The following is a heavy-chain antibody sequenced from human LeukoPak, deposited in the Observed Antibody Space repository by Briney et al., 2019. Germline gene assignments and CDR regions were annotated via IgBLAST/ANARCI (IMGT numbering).Heavy chain of an antibody. J-gene: IGHJ5*02. CDR3: ARLRITMVRGVIIRVYNWFDP. Sequence: GESLKISCKGSGYSFPTYWIGWVRQMPGKGLEWMGIIYPGDSDTRYSPSFQGQITISVDKSISTAYLQWSSLKASDTAMYYCARLRITMVRGVIIRVYNWFDPWGQGTLVTVSS. D-gene: IGHD3-10*01. CDR1: GYSFPTYW. V-gene: IGHV5-51*01. CDR2: IYPGDSDT.